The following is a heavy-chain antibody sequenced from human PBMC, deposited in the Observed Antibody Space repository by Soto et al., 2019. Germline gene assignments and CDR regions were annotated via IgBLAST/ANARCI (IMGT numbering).Heavy chain of an antibody. CDR2: ISDDGSNK. V-gene: IGHV3-30*18. CDR1: GFTFSNYG. D-gene: IGHD3-3*01. CDR3: TKRRNVLRFLEWSSGMEV. J-gene: IGHJ6*02. Sequence: GGSLRLSCAASGFTFSNYGMHWVRQAPGKGLEWVAFISDDGSNKYYADSMKGRFTMSRDNSKRALYLQMSSLRVEDTAVYYCTKRRNVLRFLEWSSGMEVWGQGTTVTVSS.